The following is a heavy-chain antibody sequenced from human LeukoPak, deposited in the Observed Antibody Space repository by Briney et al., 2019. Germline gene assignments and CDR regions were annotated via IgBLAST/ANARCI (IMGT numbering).Heavy chain of an antibody. J-gene: IGHJ3*02. CDR3: ARGSFGEYRAFDI. V-gene: IGHV3-66*01. CDR1: GFTVSSNY. Sequence: GGSLRLSCAASGFTVSSNYMSWVRQAPGKGLEWVSVIYSGGSTYYADSVKGRFTISRGNSKNTLYLQMNSLRAEDTAVYYCARGSFGEYRAFDIWGQGTMVTVSS. CDR2: IYSGGST. D-gene: IGHD3-10*01.